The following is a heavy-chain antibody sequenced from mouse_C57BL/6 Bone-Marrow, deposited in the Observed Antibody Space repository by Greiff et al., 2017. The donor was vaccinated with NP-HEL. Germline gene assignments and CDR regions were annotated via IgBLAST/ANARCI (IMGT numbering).Heavy chain of an antibody. D-gene: IGHD2-12*01. Sequence: EVKLVESGGDLVKPGGSLKLSCAASGFTFSSYGMSWVRQTPDKRLEWVATISSGGSYTYYPDSVKGRFTISRDNAKNTLYLQMSSLKSEDTAMYYCARHGRFPYDFDYWGQGTTLTVSS. CDR2: ISSGGSYT. CDR1: GFTFSSYG. CDR3: ARHGRFPYDFDY. J-gene: IGHJ2*01. V-gene: IGHV5-6*01.